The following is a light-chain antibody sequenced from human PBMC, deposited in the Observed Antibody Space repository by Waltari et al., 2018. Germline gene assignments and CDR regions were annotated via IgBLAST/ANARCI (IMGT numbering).Light chain of an antibody. CDR2: AAF. Sequence: DIVLTQSPGTLSLSPGERATLSCRASQSVSRSLAWYQQKPGQAPRLLIYAAFTRATVVPDRFSGSGFGTDFSLTISRLEPEDFAVYYCQKYETLPATFGQGTTVEIK. V-gene: IGKV3-20*01. CDR3: QKYETLPAT. J-gene: IGKJ1*01. CDR1: QSVSRS.